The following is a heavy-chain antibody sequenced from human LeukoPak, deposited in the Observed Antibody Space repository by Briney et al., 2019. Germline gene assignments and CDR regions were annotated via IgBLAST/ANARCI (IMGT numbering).Heavy chain of an antibody. D-gene: IGHD2-8*01. J-gene: IGHJ4*02. V-gene: IGHV3-49*04. CDR3: ARALIGYYFDY. Sequence: PGGSLRLSCTASGFTFGDYAMSWARQAPGKGLEWVGFIRSKTHGGTTEYAASVKGRFIISRDDSRSIAYLQMNSLRAEDTAVYYCARALIGYYFDYWGQGTLVTVSS. CDR1: GFTFGDYA. CDR2: IRSKTHGGTT.